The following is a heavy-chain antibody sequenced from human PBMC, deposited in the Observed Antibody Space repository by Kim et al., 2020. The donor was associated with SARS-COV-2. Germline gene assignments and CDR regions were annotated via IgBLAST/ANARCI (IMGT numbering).Heavy chain of an antibody. J-gene: IGHJ5*02. V-gene: IGHV3-33*08. D-gene: IGHD1-7*01. CDR2: IWYDGSHK. Sequence: GGSLRLSCAASGFTFSPYGMHWVRQAPGKGLEWVAVIWYDGSHKYYADSVKGRFTISRDNSKNTLYLQMNSLRDEDTAVYYCARDPLGYNWNYGWFDPWGRRTLFTVSS. CDR3: ARDPLGYNWNYGWFDP. CDR1: GFTFSPYG.